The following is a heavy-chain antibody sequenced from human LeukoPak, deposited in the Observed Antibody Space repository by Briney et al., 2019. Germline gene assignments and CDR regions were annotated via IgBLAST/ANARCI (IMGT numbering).Heavy chain of an antibody. CDR3: AKLLPIVVVQAAMSDFDY. CDR1: GFTFSSYA. D-gene: IGHD2-2*01. CDR2: ISGSGGST. V-gene: IGHV3-23*01. Sequence: GGSLRLSCAASGFTFSSYAMSWVRQAPGKGLEWVSAISGSGGSTYYADSVKGRFTISRDNSKNTLYLQMNSLRAEDTAVYYCAKLLPIVVVQAAMSDFDYWGQGTLVTVSS. J-gene: IGHJ4*02.